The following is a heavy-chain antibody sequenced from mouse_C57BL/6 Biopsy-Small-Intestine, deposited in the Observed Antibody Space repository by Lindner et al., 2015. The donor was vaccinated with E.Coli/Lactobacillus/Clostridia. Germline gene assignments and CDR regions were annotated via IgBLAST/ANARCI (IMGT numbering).Heavy chain of an antibody. J-gene: IGHJ1*03. CDR1: GYSITSDY. V-gene: IGHV3-8*01. CDR2: ISYSGST. Sequence: VQLQESGPGLAKPSQTLSLTCSVTGYSITSDYWNWIRKFPGNKLEYMGYISYSGSTYYNPSLKSRISITRDTSKNQYYLQLNSVTTEDTATYYCARKINYGSSYDWYFDVWGTGTTVTVSS. D-gene: IGHD1-1*01. CDR3: ARKINYGSSYDWYFDV.